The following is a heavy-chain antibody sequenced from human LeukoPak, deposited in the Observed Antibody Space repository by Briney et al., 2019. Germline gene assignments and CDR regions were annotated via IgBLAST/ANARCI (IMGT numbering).Heavy chain of an antibody. J-gene: IGHJ4*02. Sequence: SEALSLTCSVSGGSMNSYYWSWIRQPPGKGLEWIGYIYYSGSTNYNPSLKSRVTISVDTSKNQFSLKLSSVTAADTAVYYCARHVWLQPFDYWGQGTLVTVSS. V-gene: IGHV4-59*08. CDR1: GGSMNSYY. D-gene: IGHD3-9*01. CDR3: ARHVWLQPFDY. CDR2: IYYSGST.